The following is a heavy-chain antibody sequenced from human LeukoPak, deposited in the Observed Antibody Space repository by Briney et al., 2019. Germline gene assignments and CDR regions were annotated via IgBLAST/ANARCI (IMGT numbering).Heavy chain of an antibody. CDR3: ARDRPGRYCSTISCYSASPFDP. CDR2: IIPIFGTA. CDR1: GGTFSTYA. Sequence: GASVKVSCKASGGTFSTYAINWVRQAPGQGLEWMGGIIPIFGTATYAQKFQGRVTITADESTGTAYMELSSLRSEDTAVYYCARDRPGRYCSTISCYSASPFDPWGQGTLVTVSS. V-gene: IGHV1-69*01. J-gene: IGHJ5*02. D-gene: IGHD2-2*02.